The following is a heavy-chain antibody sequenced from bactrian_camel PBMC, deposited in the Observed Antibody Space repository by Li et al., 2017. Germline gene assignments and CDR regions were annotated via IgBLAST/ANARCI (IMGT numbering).Heavy chain of an antibody. J-gene: IGHJ4*01. CDR2: IESYGYT. CDR1: GFTFSSYY. D-gene: IGHD2*01. CDR3: ATTDRGLWSTSRHNRY. V-gene: IGHV3-2*01. Sequence: PLVESGGDLVQPGGSLRLSCAASGFTFSSYYIGRVRQAPGKGLEWVSSIESYGYTYNADSVKGRFTISRDNTQNTLYLSMNSLSTEDTGTYYCATTDRGLWSTSRHNRYWGQGTQVTVS.